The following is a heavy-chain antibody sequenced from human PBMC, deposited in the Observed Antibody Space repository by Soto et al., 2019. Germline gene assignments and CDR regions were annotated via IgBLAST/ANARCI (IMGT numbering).Heavy chain of an antibody. CDR3: ARHSGYGDYVGPSDY. D-gene: IGHD4-17*01. J-gene: IGHJ4*02. Sequence: PSETLSLTCTVSGDSISSYYWSRIRQPPGKGLEWIGYIYYSGSTNYNPSLKSRVTISVDTSKNQFSLKLSSVTAADTAVYYCARHSGYGDYVGPSDYWGQGTLVTVSS. CDR2: IYYSGST. V-gene: IGHV4-59*08. CDR1: GDSISSYY.